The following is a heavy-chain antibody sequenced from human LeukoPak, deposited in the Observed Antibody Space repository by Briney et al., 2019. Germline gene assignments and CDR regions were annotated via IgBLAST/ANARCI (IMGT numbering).Heavy chain of an antibody. Sequence: GGSLRPSCAASGFTFSSYWMHWVRQAPGKGLVWVSRIKSDGKTNYADSVKGRFTISRDNAKNTVSLQMNSLRAEDTGVYYCARAPSEIGGYYPEYFRHWGQGTLVTVSS. V-gene: IGHV3-74*01. CDR2: IKSDGKT. J-gene: IGHJ1*01. CDR1: GFTFSSYW. CDR3: ARAPSEIGGYYPEYFRH. D-gene: IGHD3-22*01.